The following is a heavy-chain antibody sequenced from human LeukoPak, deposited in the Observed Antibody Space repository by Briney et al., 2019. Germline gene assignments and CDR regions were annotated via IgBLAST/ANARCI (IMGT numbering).Heavy chain of an antibody. CDR1: GGSISSYY. D-gene: IGHD3-9*01. J-gene: IGHJ4*02. CDR2: IYYSGST. V-gene: IGHV4-59*01. Sequence: SETLSLTCTVSGGSISSYYWSWIRQPPGEGLEWIGYIYYSGSTNYNPSLKSRVTISVDTSKNQFSLKLSSVTAADTAVYYCARESRYSGFDYWGQGTLVTVSS. CDR3: ARESRYSGFDY.